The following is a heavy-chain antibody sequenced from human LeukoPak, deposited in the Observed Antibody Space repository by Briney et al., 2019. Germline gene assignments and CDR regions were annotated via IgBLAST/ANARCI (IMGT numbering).Heavy chain of an antibody. Sequence: PGGSLRLSCAASGFTFSSYAMSWVRQAPGKGLEWVSAISGSGGSTYYADSVKGRFTISRDNSKNTLYLQMNSLRAEDTAVYYCAKDLRYFDWFLPTLFDYWGQGTLVTVSS. V-gene: IGHV3-23*01. CDR3: AKDLRYFDWFLPTLFDY. D-gene: IGHD3-9*01. J-gene: IGHJ4*02. CDR2: ISGSGGST. CDR1: GFTFSSYA.